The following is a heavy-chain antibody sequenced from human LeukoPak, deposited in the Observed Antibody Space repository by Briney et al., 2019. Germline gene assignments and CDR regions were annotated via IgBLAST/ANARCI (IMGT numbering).Heavy chain of an antibody. CDR1: VFTLCSYE. J-gene: IGHJ4*02. D-gene: IGHD1-1*01. Sequence: GGSLRLSFAAPVFTLCSYEMDWVRQAPGKGLEWISYISTSITITSYADSVEGRFTISRDNAKNSLYLQLNSLRDEDTAVFFCSRVDVTNCAYYFDYWGQGTLVTVSS. CDR2: ISTSITIT. CDR3: SRVDVTNCAYYFDY. V-gene: IGHV3-48*03.